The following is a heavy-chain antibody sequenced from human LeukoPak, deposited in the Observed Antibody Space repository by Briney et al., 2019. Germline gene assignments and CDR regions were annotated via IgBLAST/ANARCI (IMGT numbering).Heavy chain of an antibody. CDR3: AKDLGPGPD. CDR2: FIGSGLTT. CDR1: GFTFSSYA. J-gene: IGHJ4*02. Sequence: GGSLRLSCAASGFTFSSYAMRWVRKAPGKGLEWVSAFIGSGLTTYYADFVKGWFTISRDNSKNTLYLQMNSLRAEDTAVYYCAKDLGPGPDWGQGTLVTVSS. D-gene: IGHD2-8*02. V-gene: IGHV3-23*01.